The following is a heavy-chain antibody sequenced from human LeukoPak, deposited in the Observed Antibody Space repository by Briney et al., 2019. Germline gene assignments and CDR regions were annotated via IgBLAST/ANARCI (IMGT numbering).Heavy chain of an antibody. CDR3: ARDRPSSGFDY. CDR2: IYYSGST. Sequence: SETLSLTCTVSGGSISSYYWSWIRRPPGKGLEWIGYIYYSGSTNYNPSLKSRVTISVDTSKNQFSLKLSSVTAADTAVYYCARDRPSSGFDYWGQGTLVTVSS. J-gene: IGHJ4*02. CDR1: GGSISSYY. D-gene: IGHD6-19*01. V-gene: IGHV4-59*01.